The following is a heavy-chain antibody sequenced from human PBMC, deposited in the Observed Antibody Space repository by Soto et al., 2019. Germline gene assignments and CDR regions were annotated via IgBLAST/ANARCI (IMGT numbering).Heavy chain of an antibody. CDR3: ASRKYYYDSSGQGGAFDI. J-gene: IGHJ3*02. V-gene: IGHV1-69*13. CDR2: IISIFGTA. D-gene: IGHD3-22*01. Sequence: PVKASCQASGGTCSSYAIIWVRQARGQGLEWMGGIISIFGTANYAQKFKGRGTITADESTSTDYMELSSLRSEDTAVYYCASRKYYYDSSGQGGAFDIWGQGTMVTVSS. CDR1: GGTCSSYA.